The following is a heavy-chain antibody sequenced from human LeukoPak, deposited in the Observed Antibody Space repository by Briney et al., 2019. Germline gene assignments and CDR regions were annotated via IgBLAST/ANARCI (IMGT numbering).Heavy chain of an antibody. J-gene: IGHJ4*02. D-gene: IGHD3-10*01. CDR2: INPNSGGT. Sequence: RRASVKVSCKASGYTFTGCYMHWVRQAPGQGLEWMGWINPNSGGTNYAQKFQGWVTMTRDTSISTAYMELSRLRSDDTAVYYCARGRSATPPVDYWGQGTLVTVSS. V-gene: IGHV1-2*04. CDR1: GYTFTGCY. CDR3: ARGRSATPPVDY.